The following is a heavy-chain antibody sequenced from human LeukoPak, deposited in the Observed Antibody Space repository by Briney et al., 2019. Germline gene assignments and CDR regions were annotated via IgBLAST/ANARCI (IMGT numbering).Heavy chain of an antibody. J-gene: IGHJ4*02. D-gene: IGHD3-22*01. CDR2: IWYDGSNK. V-gene: IGHV3-33*01. Sequence: GGSLRLSCAASGFTFSSYGMHWVRQAPGKGLEWVAVIWYDGSNKYYADSVKGRFTISRDNSKNTLYLQMNSLRAEDTAVYYCARDSYDSSGYYKGHFDYWAQGTLVTVSS. CDR1: GFTFSSYG. CDR3: ARDSYDSSGYYKGHFDY.